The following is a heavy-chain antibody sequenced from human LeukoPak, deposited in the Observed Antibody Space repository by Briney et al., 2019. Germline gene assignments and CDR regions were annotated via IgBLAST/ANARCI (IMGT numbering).Heavy chain of an antibody. CDR1: GFTFSSYS. CDR3: ARDQRWELNALDF. Sequence: GGSLRLSCAASGFTFSSYSMNWVRQAPGKGLEWVSSISSSSNYIYYADSVKGRFTISRDNAKNSLYLQMNSLRAEDTAVYYCARDQRWELNALDFWGQGTLVTVSS. CDR2: ISSSSNYI. D-gene: IGHD1-26*01. J-gene: IGHJ4*02. V-gene: IGHV3-21*01.